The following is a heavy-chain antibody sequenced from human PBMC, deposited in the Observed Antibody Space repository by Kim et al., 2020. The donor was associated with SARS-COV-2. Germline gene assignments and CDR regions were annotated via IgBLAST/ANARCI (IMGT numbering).Heavy chain of an antibody. D-gene: IGHD2-8*01. CDR2: IYYSGST. CDR3: ARDRGRYCTNGVCYRHLPYY. V-gene: IGHV4-31*03. CDR1: GGSISSGGYY. J-gene: IGHJ4*02. Sequence: SETLSLTCTVSGGSISSGGYYWSWIRQHPGKGLEWIGYIYYSGSTYYNPSLKSRVTISVDTSKNQFSLKLSSVTAADTAVYYCARDRGRYCTNGVCYRHLPYYWGQGTLVTVSS.